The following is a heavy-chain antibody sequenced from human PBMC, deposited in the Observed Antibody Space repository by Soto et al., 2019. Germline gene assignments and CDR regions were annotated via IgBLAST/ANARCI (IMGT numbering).Heavy chain of an antibody. Sequence: GASVKVSCKASGGTFSSYAISWVRQAPGQGLEWMGGIIPIFGTANYAQKFQGRVTITADESTSTAYMELSSLRSEDTAVYYCARAEFYCSGGSCYFYYYYYYGMDVWGQGTTVTVSS. CDR3: ARAEFYCSGGSCYFYYYYYYGMDV. CDR1: GGTFSSYA. D-gene: IGHD2-15*01. J-gene: IGHJ6*02. CDR2: IIPIFGTA. V-gene: IGHV1-69*13.